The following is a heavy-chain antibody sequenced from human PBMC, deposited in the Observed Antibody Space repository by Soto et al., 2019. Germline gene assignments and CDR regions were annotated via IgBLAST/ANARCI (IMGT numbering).Heavy chain of an antibody. J-gene: IGHJ6*03. Sequence: GGSLRLSCAASGFTVSSNYMSWVRQAPGKGLEWVSVIYSGGSTYYADSVKGRFTISRDNSKNTLYLQMNSLRAEDTAVYYCARGPDYDPYMDVWGKRTTVTVSS. V-gene: IGHV3-66*01. CDR1: GFTVSSNY. CDR3: ARGPDYDPYMDV. D-gene: IGHD3-3*01. CDR2: IYSGGST.